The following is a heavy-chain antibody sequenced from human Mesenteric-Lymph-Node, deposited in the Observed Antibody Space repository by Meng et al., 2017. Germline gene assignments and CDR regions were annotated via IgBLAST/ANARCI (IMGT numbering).Heavy chain of an antibody. CDR3: GRGGGSYYHFDY. CDR1: GDTVSSNSAA. V-gene: IGHV6-1*01. Sequence: QGQLQQSGPGLVKPSPTLSLPCAISGDTVSSNSAAWNWIRQSPSRGLEWLGRTYYRSKWYNDYAVSVKSRITINPDTSKNQFSLQLNSVTPEDTAVYYCGRGGGSYYHFDYWGQGTLVTVSS. D-gene: IGHD1-26*01. CDR2: TYYRSKWYN. J-gene: IGHJ4*02.